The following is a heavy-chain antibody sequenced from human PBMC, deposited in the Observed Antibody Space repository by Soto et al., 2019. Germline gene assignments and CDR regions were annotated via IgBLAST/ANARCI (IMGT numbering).Heavy chain of an antibody. CDR3: ATGRRSRGLDX. CDR2: IYSRGTT. V-gene: IGHV4-59*12. Sequence: SDTLSLTFSVSGGTISSYYWSWIRQPPGKGLEWICYIYSRGTTSYNPSLKSRATILVDTSKNQFSLRLTSVTATDTAVYYCATGRRSRGLDXWGQGTTVTVS. J-gene: IGHJ6*02. CDR1: GGTISSYY.